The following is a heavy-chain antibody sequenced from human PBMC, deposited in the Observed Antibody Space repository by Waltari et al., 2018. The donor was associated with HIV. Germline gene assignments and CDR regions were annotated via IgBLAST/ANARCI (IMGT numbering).Heavy chain of an antibody. V-gene: IGHV4-4*07. Sequence: QVQLQESGPGLVKASETLSLTCTVSGGPISSYYWSWIRQTAGKGLEWIGRIYTSGSTNYNSSLKSRVTMSIDTSKNQFFLKLSSVTAADTAVYYCAREYCSSTSCSPNGRLGAFDIWGQGTMVTVSS. D-gene: IGHD2-2*01. CDR1: GGPISSYY. CDR3: AREYCSSTSCSPNGRLGAFDI. J-gene: IGHJ3*02. CDR2: IYTSGST.